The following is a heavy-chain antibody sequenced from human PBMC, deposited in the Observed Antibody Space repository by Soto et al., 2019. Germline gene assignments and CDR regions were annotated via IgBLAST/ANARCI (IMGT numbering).Heavy chain of an antibody. CDR2: IYYSGNT. V-gene: IGHV4-39*01. CDR3: ARHYYGSVTYYPPGY. CDR1: GDSINSNNYY. J-gene: IGHJ4*02. Sequence: PSETLSLTCTVSGDSINSNNYYWGWIRQPPGKGLEWIGSIYYSGNTYYNPSLKSRVTISVDTSKTQFSLKLRSVTAADTAVYYCARHYYGSVTYYPPGYWGPGTLVTVSS. D-gene: IGHD3-22*01.